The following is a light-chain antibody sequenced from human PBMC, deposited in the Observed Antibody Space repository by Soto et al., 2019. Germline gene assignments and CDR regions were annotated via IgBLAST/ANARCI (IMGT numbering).Light chain of an antibody. CDR3: QQYNNWPWT. V-gene: IGKV3-15*01. CDR2: GAS. Sequence: EIVMTQSPATLSVSPGERATLSCRASQSVSSNLAWYQQKPGQAPRLLIYGASTRDTGIPARFSGSGSGTEFTLTISSLQSEDFAVYYCQQYNNWPWTFGQGTKV. J-gene: IGKJ1*01. CDR1: QSVSSN.